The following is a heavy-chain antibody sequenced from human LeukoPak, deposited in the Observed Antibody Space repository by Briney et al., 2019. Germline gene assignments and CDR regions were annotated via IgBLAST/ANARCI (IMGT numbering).Heavy chain of an antibody. D-gene: IGHD6-19*01. Sequence: SVKVSCKASGGTFSSFAISWVRQAPGRGLEWMGGIIPIFGTANYAQKFQGRVTITADESTSTAYMELSSLRSEDTAVYYCARIAVAGRPQGEFDYWGQGTLVTVSS. J-gene: IGHJ4*02. CDR3: ARIAVAGRPQGEFDY. CDR2: IIPIFGTA. CDR1: GGTFSSFA. V-gene: IGHV1-69*13.